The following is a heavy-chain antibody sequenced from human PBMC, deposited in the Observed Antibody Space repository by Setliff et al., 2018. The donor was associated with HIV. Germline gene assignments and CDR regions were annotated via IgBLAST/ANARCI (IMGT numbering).Heavy chain of an antibody. D-gene: IGHD3-9*01. CDR1: GGSFSGYS. V-gene: IGHV4-34*01. CDR3: ARGSGTFYDVLTFGP. Sequence: PSETLSLTCAVYGGSFSGYSWTWIRQPPGKGLEWIGEINHSGSTSYNPSLKSRVTMSVDTSKNQFSLKLTSLTAADTAVYYCARGSGTFYDVLTFGPWGQGTLVTVSS. J-gene: IGHJ4*02. CDR2: INHSGST.